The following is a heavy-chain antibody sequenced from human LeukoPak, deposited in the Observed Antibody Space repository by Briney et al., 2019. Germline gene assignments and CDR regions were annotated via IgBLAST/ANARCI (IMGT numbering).Heavy chain of an antibody. D-gene: IGHD4-23*01. Sequence: SETLSLTRTVSGDSISSSSYFWGWIRQPPGKGLEWIASVYYSGNTYYNPSLKSRFTISVDTSKNQFSLRLTSVTAADTAVYYCARVARYGGYTQYFQPWGQGTLVTVSS. J-gene: IGHJ1*01. CDR2: VYYSGNT. V-gene: IGHV4-39*07. CDR1: GDSISSSSYF. CDR3: ARVARYGGYTQYFQP.